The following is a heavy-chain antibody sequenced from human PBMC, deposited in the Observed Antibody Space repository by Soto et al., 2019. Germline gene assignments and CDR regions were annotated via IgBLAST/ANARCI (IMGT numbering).Heavy chain of an antibody. J-gene: IGHJ3*02. CDR3: AKGIVLIMYADSKTDAFDI. CDR1: GFTFSSYG. CDR2: ISYDGSNK. D-gene: IGHD2-8*01. V-gene: IGHV3-30*18. Sequence: QVQLVESGGGVVQPGRSLRLSCAASGFTFSSYGMHWVRQAPGKGLEWVAVISYDGSNKYYADSVKGRFTISRDNSKNSLNLQKHNLRTEGTEEYYLAKGIVLIMYADSKTDAFDIWGQGTMVTVSS.